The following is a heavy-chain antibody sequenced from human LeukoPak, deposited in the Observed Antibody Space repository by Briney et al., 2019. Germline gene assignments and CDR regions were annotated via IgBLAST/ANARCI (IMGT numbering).Heavy chain of an antibody. V-gene: IGHV3-74*01. CDR1: GFILSGYW. CDR2: NNGDGSTT. Sequence: GGSLRLSCVASGFILSGYWMYWVRQAPGKGLMYISRNNGDGSTTNYADVAKGRFTMSRDNVKNTLYLQMNSLRVEDTAVYYCARDPRNVGLAPWGQGTLVTVSS. CDR3: ARDPRNVGLAP. D-gene: IGHD2-15*01. J-gene: IGHJ5*02.